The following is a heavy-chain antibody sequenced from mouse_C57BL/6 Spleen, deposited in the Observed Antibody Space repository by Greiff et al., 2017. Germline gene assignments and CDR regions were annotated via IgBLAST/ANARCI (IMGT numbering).Heavy chain of an antibody. CDR3: ARGVITTVVATRAMDY. CDR1: GYSITSGYD. V-gene: IGHV3-1*01. CDR2: ISYSGST. J-gene: IGHJ4*01. Sequence: VQLKQSGPGMVKPSQSLSLTCTVTGYSITSGYDWHWIRHFPGNKLEWMGYISYSGSTNYNPSLKSRISITHDTSKNHFFLKLNSVTTEDTATYYCARGVITTVVATRAMDYWGQGTSVTVSS. D-gene: IGHD1-1*01.